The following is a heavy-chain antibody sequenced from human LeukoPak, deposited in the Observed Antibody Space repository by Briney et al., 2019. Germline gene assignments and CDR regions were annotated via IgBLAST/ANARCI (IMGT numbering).Heavy chain of an antibody. CDR3: CAGPGSYIY. CDR1: GFTFSSYW. V-gene: IGHV3-7*02. J-gene: IGHJ4*02. D-gene: IGHD3-10*01. Sequence: GGSLRLSCAASGFTFSSYWMNWVRQAPGKGLEWVANIKQDGSERYSVDSLKGRFTISRDNAKNSLYLQMNSLRADDTAVYYCCAGPGSYIYWGQGTLVSVSS. CDR2: IKQDGSER.